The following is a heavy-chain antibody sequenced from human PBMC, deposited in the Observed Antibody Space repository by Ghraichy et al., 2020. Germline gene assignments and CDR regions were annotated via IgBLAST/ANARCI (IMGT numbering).Heavy chain of an antibody. D-gene: IGHD1-14*01. CDR3: AGDYNLDY. Sequence: GGSLRLSCAASGFTFSSYAMHWVRQAPGKGLEWVAVISYDGSNKYYADSVKGRFTISRDNSKNTLYLQMNSLRAEDTAVYYCAGDYNLDYWGQGTLVTVSS. V-gene: IGHV3-30*04. CDR1: GFTFSSYA. CDR2: ISYDGSNK. J-gene: IGHJ4*02.